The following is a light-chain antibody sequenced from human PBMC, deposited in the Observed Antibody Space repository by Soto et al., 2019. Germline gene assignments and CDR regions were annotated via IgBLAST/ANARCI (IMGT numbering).Light chain of an antibody. CDR2: RAS. V-gene: IGKV1-5*03. Sequence: DIQMTQSPSTLSASVGDRVTITCRASQSITNLLAWYQQKPGEAPKLLISRASILENGVPSKFSGSGSGAKFTLTISSLQPDDFATYYCQHYNNYSWTFGQGTKVEIK. J-gene: IGKJ1*01. CDR3: QHYNNYSWT. CDR1: QSITNL.